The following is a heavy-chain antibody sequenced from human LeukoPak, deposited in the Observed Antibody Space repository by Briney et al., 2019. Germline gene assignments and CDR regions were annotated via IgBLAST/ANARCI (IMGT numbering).Heavy chain of an antibody. V-gene: IGHV3-48*03. J-gene: IGHJ4*02. CDR1: GFIFSNYE. Sequence: GGSLRLSCAASGFIFSNYEMNWVRQAPGKGLEWVSYISSSGYTVRYAGSVKGRFTISRDNAKNSLYLQMNSVGAEETAVYYLSREESYGRFDYWGQGTLVTVSS. CDR2: ISSSGYTV. D-gene: IGHD2-8*01. CDR3: SREESYGRFDY.